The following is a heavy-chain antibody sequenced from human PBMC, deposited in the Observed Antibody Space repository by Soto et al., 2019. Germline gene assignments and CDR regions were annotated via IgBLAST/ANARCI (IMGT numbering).Heavy chain of an antibody. V-gene: IGHV3-23*01. CDR3: AKDYSSTWYPGHGMGV. CDR2: LTDSGGST. J-gene: IGHJ6*02. D-gene: IGHD6-13*01. CDR1: GFTFRSYA. Sequence: EVQLLESGGGLVQPGGSLRLSCAAFGFTFRSYAMSWVRQAPGKGLEWVSALTDSGGSTYYADSVQGRFTISRDNSKNTLYLQMSGLGAEDTAVYYCAKDYSSTWYPGHGMGVWGQGTTVTVSS.